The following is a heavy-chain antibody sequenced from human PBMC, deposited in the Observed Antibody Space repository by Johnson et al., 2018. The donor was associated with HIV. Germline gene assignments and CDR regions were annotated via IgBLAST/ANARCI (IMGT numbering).Heavy chain of an antibody. CDR3: TTARTYF. CDR1: GFTFSSYA. J-gene: IGHJ3*01. D-gene: IGHD2-8*01. CDR2: ISYDGSNK. V-gene: IGHV3-30-3*01. Sequence: QMQLVESGGGVVQPGRSLRLSCAASGFTFSSYAMHWVRQAPGKGLEWVAVISYDGSNKYYADSVKGRFTISRDDSKNTLYLQMNSLKTEDTAVYYCTTARTYFWGQGTMVTGSS.